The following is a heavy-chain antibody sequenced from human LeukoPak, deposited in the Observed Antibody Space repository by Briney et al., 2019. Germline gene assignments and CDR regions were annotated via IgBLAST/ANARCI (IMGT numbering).Heavy chain of an antibody. CDR1: GGSISSSSYY. J-gene: IGHJ4*02. CDR3: ARHVGRSNYFDY. V-gene: IGHV4-39*01. CDR2: IFHSGST. D-gene: IGHD3-10*01. Sequence: PSETLSLTCAVSGGSISSSSYYWGWIRQPPGEGLEWIGIIFHSGSTFYNPSIKSRVTISIDTSKNQFSLNLNSVTATDTAVYYCARHVGRSNYFDYWGQGTLVTVSS.